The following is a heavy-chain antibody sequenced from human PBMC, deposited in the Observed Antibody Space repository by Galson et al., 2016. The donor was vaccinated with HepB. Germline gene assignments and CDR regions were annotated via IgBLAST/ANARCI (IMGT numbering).Heavy chain of an antibody. Sequence: SETLSLTCAVSGGSLSNFYWTFLRQPAGKGLEWIGRVYDSGTTDFNPSLKGRVAMSLDSSRNQFSLRLTTLTAAETAVYSGPRGFGEIWYYFDYWGKGPWSP. V-gene: IGHV4-4*07. J-gene: IGHJ4*03. CDR3: PRGFGEIWYYFDY. CDR1: GGSLSNFY. CDR2: VYDSGTT. D-gene: IGHD6-13*01.